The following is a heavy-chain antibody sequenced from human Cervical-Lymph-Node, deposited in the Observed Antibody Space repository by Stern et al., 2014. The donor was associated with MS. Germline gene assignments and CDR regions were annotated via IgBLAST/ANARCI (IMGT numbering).Heavy chain of an antibody. CDR3: ARARVGDYARSPHLDS. CDR1: GFTFSHYS. CDR2: IRNNSTHT. D-gene: IGHD4-17*01. V-gene: IGHV3-21*01. Sequence: EDQLVESGGGLVQPGESLRLSCDASGFTFSHYSINWVRQAPGKGLEWISSIRNNSTHTYYADSGEGRFPISRDSAKDSVSLHMVSLRAEDTAVYYCARARVGDYARSPHLDSWGQGTLVTVSS. J-gene: IGHJ4*02.